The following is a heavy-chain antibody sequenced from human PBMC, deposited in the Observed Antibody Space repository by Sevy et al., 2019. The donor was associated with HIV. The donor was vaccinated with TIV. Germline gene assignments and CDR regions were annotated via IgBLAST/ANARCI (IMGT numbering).Heavy chain of an antibody. J-gene: IGHJ5*02. D-gene: IGHD3-3*01. V-gene: IGHV1-2*02. CDR3: ASTYDFWSGPSRPLGT. Sequence: ASVKVSCKASGYTFTGYYMHWVRQAPGQGLEWMGWINPNSGGTNYAQKFQGRVTMTRDTSISTAYMGLGRLRSDDTAGYYCASTYDFWSGPSRPLGTWGQGTLVTVSS. CDR1: GYTFTGYY. CDR2: INPNSGGT.